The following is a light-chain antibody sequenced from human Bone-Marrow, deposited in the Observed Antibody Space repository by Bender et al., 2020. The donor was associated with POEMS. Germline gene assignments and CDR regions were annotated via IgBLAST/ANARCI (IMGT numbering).Light chain of an antibody. Sequence: NFMLTQPHSVSGSPGKTVTISCTRSSGSIASNYVQWYQQRPGSAPTTVIYEDNRRPSGVPDRFSGSKSGTSASLAISDIQSEDEGDYYCSSWDDSLSGWVFGGGTKLTVL. CDR3: SSWDDSLSGWV. CDR1: SGSIASNY. J-gene: IGLJ3*02. CDR2: EDN. V-gene: IGLV6-57*03.